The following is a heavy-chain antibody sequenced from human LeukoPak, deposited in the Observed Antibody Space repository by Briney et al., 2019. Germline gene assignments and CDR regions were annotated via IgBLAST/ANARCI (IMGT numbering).Heavy chain of an antibody. CDR1: GFTFDDYG. V-gene: IGHV3-20*04. D-gene: IGHD6-19*01. Sequence: SGGSLRLSCAASGFTFDDYGMSWVRQAPGKGLEWVSGINWNGGSTGYADSVKGRFTISRDNAKNSLYLQMNSLRAEDTAVYYCAKDRTDLAVAEGFDIWGQGTMVTVSS. CDR3: AKDRTDLAVAEGFDI. CDR2: INWNGGST. J-gene: IGHJ3*02.